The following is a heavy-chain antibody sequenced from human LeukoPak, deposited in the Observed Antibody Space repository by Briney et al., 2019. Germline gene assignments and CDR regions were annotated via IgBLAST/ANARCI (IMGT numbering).Heavy chain of an antibody. D-gene: IGHD6-19*01. CDR2: IITIFGTA. CDR3: ARDTGGYSSGWCSFDY. V-gene: IGHV1-69*05. CDR1: GGTFSSYA. J-gene: IGHJ4*02. Sequence: SVKVSCKASGGTFSSYAISWLRQAPRQGLEWMGGIITIFGTANYAQKFQGRVTITTDESTSTAYMELSSLRSEDTAVYYCARDTGGYSSGWCSFDYWGQGTLVTVSS.